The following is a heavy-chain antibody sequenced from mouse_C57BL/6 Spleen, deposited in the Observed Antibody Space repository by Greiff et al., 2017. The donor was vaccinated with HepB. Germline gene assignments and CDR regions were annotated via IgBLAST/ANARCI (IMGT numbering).Heavy chain of an antibody. Sequence: QVQLQQPGAELVKPGASVKMSCKASGYTFTSYWITWVKQRPGQGLEWIGDIYPGSGSTNYNEKFKSKATLTVDTSSSTAYMQLSSLTSADSAVYYCARSHYDYFWFAYWGQGTLVTVSA. CDR3: ARSHYDYFWFAY. V-gene: IGHV1-55*01. D-gene: IGHD2-4*01. CDR2: IYPGSGST. CDR1: GYTFTSYW. J-gene: IGHJ3*01.